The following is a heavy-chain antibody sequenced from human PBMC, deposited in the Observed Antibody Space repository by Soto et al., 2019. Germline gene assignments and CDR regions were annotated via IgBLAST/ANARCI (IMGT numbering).Heavy chain of an antibody. CDR1: GGSITSYY. CDR2: IYFSGSA. Sequence: SETLSLTCTVSGGSITSYYWSWIRQPPGKGLEWIGYIYFSGSANYNPSLKSRVTISVDTSKNQFSLKLSSVTAADTAVYYCARAHYGDYGYGMDVWGQGTTVTVSS. CDR3: ARAHYGDYGYGMDV. V-gene: IGHV4-59*08. D-gene: IGHD4-17*01. J-gene: IGHJ6*02.